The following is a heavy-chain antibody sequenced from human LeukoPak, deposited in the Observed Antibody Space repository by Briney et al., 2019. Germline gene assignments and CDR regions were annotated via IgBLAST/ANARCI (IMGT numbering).Heavy chain of an antibody. V-gene: IGHV3-74*01. CDR1: GFSLSDFW. Sequence: GGSLRLSCAASGFSLSDFWMHWVRQVPGKELVWVALIRIDVNTNVADSERGRFSISRDTAKNTLYLQMNSLRAEDSAIYYCARDDNYYDGRSYSSGFDHWGHGTLVTVSS. CDR3: ARDDNYYDGRSYSSGFDH. J-gene: IGHJ4*01. D-gene: IGHD3-22*01. CDR2: IRIDVNT.